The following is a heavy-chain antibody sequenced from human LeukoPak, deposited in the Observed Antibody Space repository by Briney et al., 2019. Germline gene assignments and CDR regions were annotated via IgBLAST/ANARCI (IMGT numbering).Heavy chain of an antibody. J-gene: IGHJ4*02. V-gene: IGHV4-39*01. CDR3: AREVAASSWSY. Sequence: QLQLQESGPGLVKPSETLSLTCTVSGGSISSGSYYWGWIRQPPGKGLEWVGSIYYSGSTYYNPSLKSRVTISVDTSKKQFSLKLNSVTAADTAVYYCAREVAASSWSYWGQGTLVTVSS. CDR1: GGSISSGSYY. D-gene: IGHD6-13*01. CDR2: IYYSGST.